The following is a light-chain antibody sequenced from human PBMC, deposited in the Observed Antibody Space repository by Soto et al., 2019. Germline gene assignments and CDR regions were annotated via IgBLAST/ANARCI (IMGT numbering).Light chain of an antibody. CDR3: QHYNNWPPWT. CDR1: QSVGIN. CDR2: GAS. V-gene: IGKV3-15*01. Sequence: DIVLTQSSAPLSLSPGERATLSCMSSQSVGINLVWYQQKPGQAPRLLIYGASIRATGIPARFSGSGSGTEFILTISSLQSEDFAVYYCQHYNNWPPWTLGQGTKVDIK. J-gene: IGKJ1*01.